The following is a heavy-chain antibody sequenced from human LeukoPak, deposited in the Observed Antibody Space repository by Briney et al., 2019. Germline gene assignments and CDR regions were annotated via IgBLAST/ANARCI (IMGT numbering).Heavy chain of an antibody. CDR3: ATAYGSGRGRDYFDY. V-gene: IGHV1-24*01. D-gene: IGHD3-10*01. CDR2: FDPEDGET. Sequence: ASVKVSCKVSGYTLTELSMHWVRQAPGKGLEWMGGFDPEDGETIYARKFQGRVTMTEDTSTDTAYMELSSLRSEDTAVYYCATAYGSGRGRDYFDYWGQGTLVTVSS. CDR1: GYTLTELS. J-gene: IGHJ4*02.